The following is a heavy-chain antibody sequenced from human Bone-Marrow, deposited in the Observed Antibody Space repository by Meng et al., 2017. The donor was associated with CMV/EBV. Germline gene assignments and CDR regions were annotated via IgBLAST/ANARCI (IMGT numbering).Heavy chain of an antibody. Sequence: SGFTFSTYVISWVRQAPGKGLEWVSSITGSGRNTYYADSVKGRFTISRDNSKNILYLQMNSLRADDTAVYYCRGNIVVTPAARFDPWGQGTLVTVSS. V-gene: IGHV3-23*01. J-gene: IGHJ5*02. CDR1: GFTFSTYV. CDR3: RGNIVVTPAARFDP. CDR2: ITGSGRNT. D-gene: IGHD2-2*01.